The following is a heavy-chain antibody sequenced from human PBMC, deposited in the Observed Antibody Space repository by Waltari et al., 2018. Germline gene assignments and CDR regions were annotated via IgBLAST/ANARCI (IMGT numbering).Heavy chain of an antibody. D-gene: IGHD1-26*01. CDR3: AGHQSGSYEYYFDY. CDR1: GGSFSGYY. CDR2: INHSGST. Sequence: QVQLQQWGAGLLKPSETLSLTCAVYGGSFSGYYWSWIRQPPGKGLEWIGEINHSGSTNYNPSLKSRVTISVDTSKNQFSLKLSSVTAADTAVYYCAGHQSGSYEYYFDYWGQGTLVTVSS. J-gene: IGHJ4*02. V-gene: IGHV4-34*01.